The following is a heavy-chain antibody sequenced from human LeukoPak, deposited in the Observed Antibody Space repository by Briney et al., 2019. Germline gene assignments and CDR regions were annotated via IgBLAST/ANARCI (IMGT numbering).Heavy chain of an antibody. V-gene: IGHV3-33*01. CDR3: AGDALWFGELVGMDV. CDR2: IWYDGSNK. J-gene: IGHJ6*02. D-gene: IGHD3-10*01. CDR1: GFTFSSYG. Sequence: PGGSLRLSCAASGFTFSSYGMHWVRQAPGKGLEWVAVIWYDGSNKYYADSVKGRFTISRDNSKNTLYLQMDSLRAEDTAVYYCAGDALWFGELVGMDVWGQGTTVTVSS.